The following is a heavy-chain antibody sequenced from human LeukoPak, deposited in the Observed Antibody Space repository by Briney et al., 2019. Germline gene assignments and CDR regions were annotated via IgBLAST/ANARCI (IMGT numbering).Heavy chain of an antibody. J-gene: IGHJ4*02. V-gene: IGHV1-24*01. D-gene: IGHD3-3*01. Sequence: GASVKVSCKVSGYTLTELSMHWVRQAPGKGLEWMGGFDPEDGETIYAQKFQGRVTMTEDTSTDTAYMELSSLRSEDTAVYYCAAATIFGVVIAGPFGYWGQGTLVTVSS. CDR1: GYTLTELS. CDR2: FDPEDGET. CDR3: AAATIFGVVIAGPFGY.